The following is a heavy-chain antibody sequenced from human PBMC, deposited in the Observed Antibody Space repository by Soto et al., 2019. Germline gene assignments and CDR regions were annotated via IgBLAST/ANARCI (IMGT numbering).Heavy chain of an antibody. D-gene: IGHD2-8*01. Sequence: EVQLVESGGGLVQPGGSLRLSCAASGFTFSSYWMSWVRQAPGKGLEWVANIKQDGSAKYYVDSVKCRITISRDNAKNSLYLQMNSLRAEDTAVYYCARGGNIVLMVYATGDYWGQGTLVTVSS. CDR2: IKQDGSAK. CDR3: ARGGNIVLMVYATGDY. J-gene: IGHJ4*02. CDR1: GFTFSSYW. V-gene: IGHV3-7*01.